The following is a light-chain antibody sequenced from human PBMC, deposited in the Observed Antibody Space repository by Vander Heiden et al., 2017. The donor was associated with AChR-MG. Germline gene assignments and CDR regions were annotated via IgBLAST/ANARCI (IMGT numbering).Light chain of an antibody. CDR2: GAS. CDR1: QSVSSN. V-gene: IGKV3-15*01. J-gene: IGKJ1*01. CDR3: QQYNNWPRT. Sequence: EIVMTHSPATLSMSPGERATLSCRASQSVSSNLAWYQQKPGQAPRLLIYGASTGATGIPARFSGSGSGTEFTLTISSLQSEDFAVYYCQQYNNWPRTFGQGTKVEIK.